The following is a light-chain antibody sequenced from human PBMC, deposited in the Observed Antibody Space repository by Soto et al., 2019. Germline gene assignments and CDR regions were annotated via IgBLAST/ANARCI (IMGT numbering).Light chain of an antibody. Sequence: DIQMTQSPSSLSASVRDRVTITCRASQGISHYLAWYQQKPGKVPKLLIYAASTLQSGVPSRFSGSGSGTDFTVTISSLQPEDVATFYCQKYDSAPWTFGQGTKVEIK. CDR1: QGISHY. J-gene: IGKJ1*01. CDR2: AAS. CDR3: QKYDSAPWT. V-gene: IGKV1-27*01.